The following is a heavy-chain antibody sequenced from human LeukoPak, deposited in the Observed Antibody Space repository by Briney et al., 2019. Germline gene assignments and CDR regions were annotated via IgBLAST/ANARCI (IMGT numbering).Heavy chain of an antibody. Sequence: SETLSLTCAVSGYSISSGYYWGWIRQPAGKGLEWIGRIYTSGSTNYNPSLKSRVTMSVDTSKNQFSLKLSSVTAADTAVYYCARGGGYGSGTIVDYWGQGTLVTVSS. CDR1: GYSISSGYY. CDR3: ARGGGYGSGTIVDY. D-gene: IGHD3-10*01. CDR2: IYTSGST. J-gene: IGHJ4*02. V-gene: IGHV4-4*07.